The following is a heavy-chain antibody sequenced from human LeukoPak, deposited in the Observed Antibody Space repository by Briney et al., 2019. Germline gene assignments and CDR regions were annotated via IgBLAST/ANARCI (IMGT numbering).Heavy chain of an antibody. CDR3: ARDLLGYCSGGSCYSDY. D-gene: IGHD2-15*01. CDR2: ISSSSTYI. Sequence: GGSLRLSCATSGFTVSSNYMNWVRQAPGKGLEWVSSISSSSTYIYYADSVKGRFTISRDNAKNSLYLQMNSLRAEDTAVYYCARDLLGYCSGGSCYSDYWGQGTLVTVSS. CDR1: GFTVSSNY. J-gene: IGHJ4*02. V-gene: IGHV3-21*01.